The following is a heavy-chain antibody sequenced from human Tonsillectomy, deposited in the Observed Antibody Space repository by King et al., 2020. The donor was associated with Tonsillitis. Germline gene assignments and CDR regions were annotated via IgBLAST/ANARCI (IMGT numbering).Heavy chain of an antibody. CDR2: INHSGST. CDR1: GGSFSGYY. Sequence: VQLQQWGAGLLKPSETLSLTCAVYGGSFSGYYWSWIRQPPGKGLEWIGEINHSGSTNYNPSLKSRVTISVDTSKNQFSLKLSSVTAADTAVYYCARPGGDFYGSGSLHAFDIWGQGTMVTVSS. CDR3: ARPGGDFYGSGSLHAFDI. D-gene: IGHD3-10*01. J-gene: IGHJ3*02. V-gene: IGHV4-34*01.